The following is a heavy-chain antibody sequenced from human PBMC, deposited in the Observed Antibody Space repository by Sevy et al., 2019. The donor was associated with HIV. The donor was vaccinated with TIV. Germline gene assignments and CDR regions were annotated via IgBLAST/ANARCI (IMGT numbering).Heavy chain of an antibody. V-gene: IGHV3-23*01. CDR3: XXCNYXDXSGXXTX. CDR2: XSXXGXST. D-gene: IGHD3-22*01. J-gene: IGHJ4*02. Sequence: GXSLRLSCAASXXXXSXYAMSWVRXAXGKXLEXXXXXSXXGXSTYYADSVKGRFTISRDNSKNTQYLQMNSLRAEDTAVYYXXXCNYXDXSGXXTXWGQGTLVTVSS. CDR1: XXXXSXYA.